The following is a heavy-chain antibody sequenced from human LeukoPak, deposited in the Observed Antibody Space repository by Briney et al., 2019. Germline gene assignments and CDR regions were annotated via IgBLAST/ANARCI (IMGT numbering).Heavy chain of an antibody. Sequence: PGGSLRLSCAASGFTFSSYRMNWVRQAPGKGLEWVSYISSSGSTIYYADSVKGRFTISRDNAKNSLYLQMNSLRAEDTAVYYCASSPLLWFGELLETYYMDVWGKGTTVTISS. V-gene: IGHV3-48*04. J-gene: IGHJ6*03. D-gene: IGHD3-10*01. CDR1: GFTFSSYR. CDR2: ISSSGSTI. CDR3: ASSPLLWFGELLETYYMDV.